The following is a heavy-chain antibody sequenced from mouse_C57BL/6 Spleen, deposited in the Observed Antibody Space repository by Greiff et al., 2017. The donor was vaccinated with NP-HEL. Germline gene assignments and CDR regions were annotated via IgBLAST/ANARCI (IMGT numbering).Heavy chain of an antibody. CDR2: IYPGSGNT. D-gene: IGHD2-1*01. J-gene: IGHJ3*01. Sequence: QVQLQQSGPELVKPGASVKISCKASGYSFTSYYIHWVKQRPGQGLEWIGWIYPGSGNTKYNEKFKGKATLTADTSSSTAYMQLSSLTSEDSAVYYCARRGNYGFAYWGQGTLVTVSA. CDR3: ARRGNYGFAY. V-gene: IGHV1-66*01. CDR1: GYSFTSYY.